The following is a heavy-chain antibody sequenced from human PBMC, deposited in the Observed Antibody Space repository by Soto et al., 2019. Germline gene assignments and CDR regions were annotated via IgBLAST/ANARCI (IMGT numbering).Heavy chain of an antibody. CDR1: GFTISSNY. CDR2: IYSGGNT. CDR3: ARVPYYGAAVDY. D-gene: IGHD3-10*01. Sequence: GGSLRLSCAASGFTISSNYMSWVRQAPGKGLEWVSVIYSGGNTYYADSVKGRFTISRDNSKNTLYLQMNSLRVEDTAVYYCARVPYYGAAVDYWGQGTLVTVSS. J-gene: IGHJ4*02. V-gene: IGHV3-53*01.